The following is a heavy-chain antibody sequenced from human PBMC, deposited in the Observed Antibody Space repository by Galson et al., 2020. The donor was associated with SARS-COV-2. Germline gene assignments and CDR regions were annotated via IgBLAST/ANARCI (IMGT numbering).Heavy chain of an antibody. CDR1: GFTFSSYA. Sequence: GGSLRLSCAASGFTFSSYAMSWVRKAPGKGLEWVSSINNNGGSTYYADSVKGRFTISRDNSKNTVYLQMNSLRAEDTAVYYCANIIVVAAGSYGMEVWGQGTRVTVYS. D-gene: IGHD3-10*01. V-gene: IGHV3-23*01. CDR3: ANIIVVAAGSYGMEV. CDR2: INNNGGST. J-gene: IGHJ6*02.